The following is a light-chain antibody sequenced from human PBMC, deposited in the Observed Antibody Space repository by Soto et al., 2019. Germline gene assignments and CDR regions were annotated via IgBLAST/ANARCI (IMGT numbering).Light chain of an antibody. CDR2: KAS. CDR3: QHYNSYPWT. J-gene: IGKJ1*01. V-gene: IGKV1-5*03. CDR1: QNINSW. Sequence: DIQMTQSPSTLSASVGDRVTITCRASQNINSWLAWYQQKPGKAPKLLIYKASSLESGVPSRFSGSGSGPEFTLTISSLQPDDFGTYYCQHYNSYPWTFGQGTKVEI.